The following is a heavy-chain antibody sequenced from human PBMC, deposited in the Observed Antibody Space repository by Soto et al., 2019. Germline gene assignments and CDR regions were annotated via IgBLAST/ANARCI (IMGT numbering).Heavy chain of an antibody. V-gene: IGHV1-69*13. J-gene: IGHJ6*02. CDR3: ARDKYYGSGSYYYYYYGMDV. D-gene: IGHD3-10*01. CDR2: IIPIFGTA. Sequence: GASVKVSCKASGGTFSSYAISWVRQAPGQGLEWMGGIIPIFGTANYAQKFQGRVTITADESTSTAYMELSSLRSEGTAVYYCARDKYYGSGSYYYYYYGMDVWGQGTTVTVSS. CDR1: GGTFSSYA.